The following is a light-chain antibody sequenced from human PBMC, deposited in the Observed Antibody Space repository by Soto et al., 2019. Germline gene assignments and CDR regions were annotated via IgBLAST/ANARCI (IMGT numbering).Light chain of an antibody. Sequence: ESVLTQSPGTLSLSPGERVILSCRASESVSSSYLAWYQQKPGQAPRLLIYGASTRATDIPDRFSGSGSGTDFTLTIIRLEPEDFAVYYCQHYDNSVWTFGQGTKVEI. CDR2: GAS. CDR1: ESVSSSY. V-gene: IGKV3-20*01. J-gene: IGKJ1*01. CDR3: QHYDNSVWT.